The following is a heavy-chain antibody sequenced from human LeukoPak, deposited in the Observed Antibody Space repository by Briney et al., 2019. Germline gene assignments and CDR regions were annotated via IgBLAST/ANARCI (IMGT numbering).Heavy chain of an antibody. CDR3: ARDKIVGATHFDY. J-gene: IGHJ4*02. CDR2: MKQGGSET. V-gene: IGHV3-7*01. Sequence: GGSLRLSCAASGFTFSSYEMIWVRQAPGKGLEWVVNMKQGGSETYYVDSVKGRFTISRDNAENSLYLQMNSLRAEDTAVYYCARDKIVGATHFDYWGQGTLVTVSS. CDR1: GFTFSSYE. D-gene: IGHD1-26*01.